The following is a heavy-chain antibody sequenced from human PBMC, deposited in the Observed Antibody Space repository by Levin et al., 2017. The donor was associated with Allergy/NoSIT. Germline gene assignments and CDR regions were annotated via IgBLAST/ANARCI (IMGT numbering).Heavy chain of an antibody. CDR2: IIPIFGTA. CDR3: AMRGRGLLATENYYYYGMDV. V-gene: IGHV1-69*13. CDR1: GGTFSSYA. J-gene: IGHJ6*02. Sequence: WASVKVSCKASGGTFSSYAISWVRQAPGQGLEWMGGIIPIFGTANYAQKFQGRVTITADESTSTAYMELSSLRSEDTAVYYCAMRGRGLLATENYYYYGMDVWGQGTTVTVSS. D-gene: IGHD3-10*01.